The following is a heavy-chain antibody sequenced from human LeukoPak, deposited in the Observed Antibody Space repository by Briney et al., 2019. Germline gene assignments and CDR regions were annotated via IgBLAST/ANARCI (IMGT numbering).Heavy chain of an antibody. CDR3: TRRLDY. Sequence: GGSLRLSCTASGFIFSGSWMAWIRQAPGKGLEWVAIIKKDGSEKYYVDSVKGRFTISRDNAKNSLYLQLNSLRAEDTAVYYCTRRLDYWGQGTLVTVSS. V-gene: IGHV3-7*03. CDR2: IKKDGSEK. CDR1: GFIFSGSW. J-gene: IGHJ4*02.